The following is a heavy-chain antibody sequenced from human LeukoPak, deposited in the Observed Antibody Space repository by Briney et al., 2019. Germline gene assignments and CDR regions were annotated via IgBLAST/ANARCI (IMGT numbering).Heavy chain of an antibody. CDR2: IYPGDSDT. CDR1: GYSFTSYW. CDR3: ARLRDYDRYFDR. V-gene: IGHV5-51*01. D-gene: IGHD3-22*01. J-gene: IGHJ2*01. Sequence: GESLRISCKGSGYSFTSYWIGLVRQMPGKGLEWMGIIYPGDSDTTYSPSFQGQVTISADKCISTAYLEWSSLKASDTAMYYCARLRDYDRYFDRWGRGTLVTVSS.